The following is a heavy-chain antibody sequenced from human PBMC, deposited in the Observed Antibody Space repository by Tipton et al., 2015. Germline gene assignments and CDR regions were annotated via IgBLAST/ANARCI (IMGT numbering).Heavy chain of an antibody. CDR1: GFTASSYG. Sequence: SLRLSCAASGFTASSYGMNWVRQAPGKGLEWVSSISSGSGYIYYADSVKGRFTISRDNAKNSLYLQMNSLRDEDTAVYYCARVRVGPYYFDYWGQGTLVTVSS. CDR3: ARVRVGPYYFDY. D-gene: IGHD5-24*01. CDR2: ISSGSGYI. J-gene: IGHJ4*02. V-gene: IGHV3-21*01.